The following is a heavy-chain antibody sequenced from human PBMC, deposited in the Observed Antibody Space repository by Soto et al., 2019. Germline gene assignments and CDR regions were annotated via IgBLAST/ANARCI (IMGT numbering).Heavy chain of an antibody. CDR1: GFTFSSYG. D-gene: IGHD6-19*01. J-gene: IGHJ6*02. V-gene: IGHV3-30*18. Sequence: QVQLVESGGGGVQPGRSLRLSCAASGFTFSSYGIHWVRQAPGKGLEWVAVISYDGRNTYYADSVKGRFAISRDNSRNTLYLQMSSLRAEDTAVYYCVKDGSSGLPYYYGLDVWGQGTTVTVSS. CDR2: ISYDGRNT. CDR3: VKDGSSGLPYYYGLDV.